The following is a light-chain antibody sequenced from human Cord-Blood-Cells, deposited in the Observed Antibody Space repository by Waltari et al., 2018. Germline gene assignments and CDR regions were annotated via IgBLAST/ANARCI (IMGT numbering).Light chain of an antibody. J-gene: IGLJ2*01. V-gene: IGLV2-14*01. Sequence: QSALTQPASVSGSPGQSLTISCPGTSRDVGGYHYVSWYHQHPGKAPKPRIYDVSNRHPGVSNRFSGSKSGNTASLTISGLQAEDEADYYCSSYTSSSTVVFGGGTKLTVL. CDR2: DVS. CDR1: SRDVGGYHY. CDR3: SSYTSSSTVV.